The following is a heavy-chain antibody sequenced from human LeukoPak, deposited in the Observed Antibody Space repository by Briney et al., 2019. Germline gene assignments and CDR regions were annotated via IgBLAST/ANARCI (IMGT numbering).Heavy chain of an antibody. J-gene: IGHJ4*02. D-gene: IGHD6-13*01. CDR2: ISSSGDRT. Sequence: GGSLRLSCAASGFTISNNYIRWLRQAPGRGPEWVSAISSSGDRTYYADSVKGRFTISRDNSKNTLYLQMGSLRAEDMAVYYCARDRSYSSSWFGPFDYWGQGILVTVSS. V-gene: IGHV3-66*03. CDR3: ARDRSYSSSWFGPFDY. CDR1: GFTISNNY.